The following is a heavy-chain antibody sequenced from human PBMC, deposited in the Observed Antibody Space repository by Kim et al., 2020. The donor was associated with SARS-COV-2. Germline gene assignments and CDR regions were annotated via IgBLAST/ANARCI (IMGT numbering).Heavy chain of an antibody. V-gene: IGHV1-2*02. D-gene: IGHD6-13*01. CDR3: ARASIAAAGTHFDY. Sequence: AQKCQGRVTMTRDTSISTAYMELSRLRSDDTAVYYCARASIAAAGTHFDYWGQGTLVTVSS. J-gene: IGHJ4*02.